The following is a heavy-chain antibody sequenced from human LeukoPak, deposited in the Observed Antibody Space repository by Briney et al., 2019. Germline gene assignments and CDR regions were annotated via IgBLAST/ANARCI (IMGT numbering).Heavy chain of an antibody. Sequence: GGSLRLSCAASGFTFSSYWMHWVRQAPGKGLVWVSRINSDGSSTSYADSVKGRFTISRDNAKNTLYLQMNSLRAEDTAVYYCAGVSGSYRTDYWGQGTLVTVSS. CDR1: GFTFSSYW. CDR2: INSDGSST. D-gene: IGHD1-26*01. V-gene: IGHV3-74*01. CDR3: AGVSGSYRTDY. J-gene: IGHJ4*02.